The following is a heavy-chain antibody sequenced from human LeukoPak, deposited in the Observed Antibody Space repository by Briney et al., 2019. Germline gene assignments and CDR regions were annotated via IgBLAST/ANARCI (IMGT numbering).Heavy chain of an antibody. CDR2: IYYSGIT. CDR1: GGSISSYF. J-gene: IGHJ4*02. Sequence: PSETLSLTCTVSGGSISSYFWNWIRQPPGKGLEWIGYIYYSGITNYNPSLKSRVTISVDTSKNQFSLKRTSVTAADTAVYYCARGTAAALEYWGQGTLVTVSS. V-gene: IGHV4-59*08. D-gene: IGHD6-13*01. CDR3: ARGTAAALEY.